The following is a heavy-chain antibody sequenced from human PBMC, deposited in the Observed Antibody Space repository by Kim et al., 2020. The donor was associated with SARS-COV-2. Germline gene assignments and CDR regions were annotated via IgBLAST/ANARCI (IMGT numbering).Heavy chain of an antibody. CDR3: AKATSTVYGELFDF. CDR2: ISWNSGSI. V-gene: IGHV3-9*01. D-gene: IGHD4-17*01. J-gene: IGHJ4*02. CDR1: GFTFDDYA. Sequence: GGSLRLSCAASGFTFDDYAMHWVRQAPGKGLEWVSGISWNSGSIDYADSVKGRFTISRDNAKNSLYLQMKSLRAEDTALYYCAKATSTVYGELFDFWGQGTLVTVSS.